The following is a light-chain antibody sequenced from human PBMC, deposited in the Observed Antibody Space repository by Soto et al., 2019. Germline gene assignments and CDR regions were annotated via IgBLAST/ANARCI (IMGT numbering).Light chain of an antibody. J-gene: IGLJ2*01. Sequence: QSVLTQPPSASGTPGQRVTISCSGSISKFGNDYVYWFRHLPGTAPQLLIYRNNQRPSGVPDRFSGSKSGTSASLAISGLRSEDEADYYCGTWDFGLSTVVFGGGTKLTVL. CDR3: GTWDFGLSTVV. CDR2: RNN. V-gene: IGLV1-47*01. CDR1: ISKFGNDY.